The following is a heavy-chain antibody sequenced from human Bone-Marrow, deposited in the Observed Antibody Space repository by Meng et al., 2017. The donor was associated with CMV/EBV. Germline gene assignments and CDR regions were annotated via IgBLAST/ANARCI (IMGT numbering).Heavy chain of an antibody. CDR3: ARLKRITIFGVVTHYYYYGMDV. D-gene: IGHD3-3*01. J-gene: IGHJ6*02. Sequence: ASVKVSCKASGYTFTSYYMHWVRQAPGQGLEWMGIINPSGGSTSYAQKFQGRVTITADKSTSTAYMELSSLRSEDTAVYYCARLKRITIFGVVTHYYYYGMDVWGQGTTVTVSS. V-gene: IGHV1-46*01. CDR1: GYTFTSYY. CDR2: INPSGGST.